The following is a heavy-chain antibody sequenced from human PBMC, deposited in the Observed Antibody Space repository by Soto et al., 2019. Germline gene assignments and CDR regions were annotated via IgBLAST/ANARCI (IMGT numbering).Heavy chain of an antibody. J-gene: IGHJ5*02. Sequence: PGGSLRLSCAASGFTFGNYWMSWVRQAPGKGPECVANIKQDGSERNYVDSVKGRFTISRDNAENSLYLQMNSLRVEDTGVYYCASARHIGPWGQGTLVTVSS. D-gene: IGHD2-21*01. CDR3: ASARHIGP. CDR2: IKQDGSER. CDR1: GFTFGNYW. V-gene: IGHV3-7*01.